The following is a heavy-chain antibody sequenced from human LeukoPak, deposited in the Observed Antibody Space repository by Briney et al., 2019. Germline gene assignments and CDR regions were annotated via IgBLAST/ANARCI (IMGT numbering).Heavy chain of an antibody. Sequence: GGSLRLSCAGSGFIFNNYAMHWVRQPPGKGLEWVSGISWNSGSIDYADSVKGRFTISRDNSKNTLYLQMNSLRAEDTAVYYCAKDHRIVGAYDYWGQGTLVTVSS. J-gene: IGHJ4*02. V-gene: IGHV3-9*01. CDR3: AKDHRIVGAYDY. CDR2: ISWNSGSI. D-gene: IGHD1-26*01. CDR1: GFIFNNYA.